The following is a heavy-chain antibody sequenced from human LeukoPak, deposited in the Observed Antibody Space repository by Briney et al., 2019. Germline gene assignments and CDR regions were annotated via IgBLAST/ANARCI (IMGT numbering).Heavy chain of an antibody. J-gene: IGHJ5*02. D-gene: IGHD3-22*01. CDR1: GGSISSGSYY. CDR2: IYTSGST. V-gene: IGHV4-61*02. CDR3: ARGPWGTMIVNNWFDP. Sequence: KSSETLSLTCTVSGGSISSGSYYWSWIRQPAGKGLEWIGRIYTSGSTNYNPSLKSRVTISADTSKNQFSLKLSSVTAADTAVYYCARGPWGTMIVNNWFDPWGQGTLVTVSS.